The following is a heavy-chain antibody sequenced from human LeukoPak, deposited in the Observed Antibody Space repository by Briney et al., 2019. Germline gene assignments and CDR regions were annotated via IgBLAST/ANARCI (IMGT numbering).Heavy chain of an antibody. V-gene: IGHV4-61*09. Sequence: SETLSLTCTVSGGSISSGSYYWSWIRQPAGKGLEWIGHIYTSGSTNYSPSLKSRVTISVDTSKNQFSLKLSSVTAADTAVYYCAATAAEIFDYWDQGTLVTVSS. D-gene: IGHD6-13*01. CDR3: AATAAEIFDY. J-gene: IGHJ4*02. CDR1: GGSISSGSYY. CDR2: IYTSGST.